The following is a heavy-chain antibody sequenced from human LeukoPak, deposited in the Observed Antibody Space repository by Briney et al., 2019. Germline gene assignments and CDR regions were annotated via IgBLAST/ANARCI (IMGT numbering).Heavy chain of an antibody. Sequence: PSETLSLTCTVFGGSIANPNYYWGWIRQSPGRGLEWIGNVYYSGATDYNPSLKSRVTISVDTSKNQFSLKLSSVTAADTAVYYCARGVPPPDWGQGTLVTVSS. CDR3: ARGVPPPD. CDR1: GGSIANPNYY. CDR2: VYYSGAT. J-gene: IGHJ4*02. V-gene: IGHV4-39*07. D-gene: IGHD2-2*01.